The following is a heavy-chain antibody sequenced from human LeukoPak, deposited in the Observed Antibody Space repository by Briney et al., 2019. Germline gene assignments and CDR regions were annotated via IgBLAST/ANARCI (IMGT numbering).Heavy chain of an antibody. D-gene: IGHD1-26*01. J-gene: IGHJ3*02. CDR1: GGSISSSSYY. CDR2: IYTSGST. CDR3: ARDFGVRGSFLGAFDI. V-gene: IGHV4-61*02. Sequence: SETLSLTCTVSGGSISSSSYYWSWIRQPAGKGLEWIGRIYTSGSTNYNPSLKSRVTISVDTSKNQFSLKLSSVAAADTAVYYCARDFGVRGSFLGAFDIWGQGTMVTVSS.